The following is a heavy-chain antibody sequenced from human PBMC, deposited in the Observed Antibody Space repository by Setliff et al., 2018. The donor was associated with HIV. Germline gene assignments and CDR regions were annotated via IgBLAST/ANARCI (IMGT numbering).Heavy chain of an antibody. Sequence: SETLSLTCTVSGGSISSGGYYWSWIRQHPGKGLEWIGYIYYSVSTYYNPSLKSRVTMSVDTSKNQFSLKLSSVTAADTAVYYCARARGLLPYYYLDVWGKGTTVTVSS. D-gene: IGHD3-10*01. CDR2: IYYSVST. V-gene: IGHV4-31*03. CDR1: GGSISSGGYY. CDR3: ARARGLLPYYYLDV. J-gene: IGHJ6*03.